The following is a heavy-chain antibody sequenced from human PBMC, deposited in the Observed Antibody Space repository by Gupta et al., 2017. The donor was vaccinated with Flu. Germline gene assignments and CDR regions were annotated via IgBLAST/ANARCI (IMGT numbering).Heavy chain of an antibody. V-gene: IGHV4-34*01. Sequence: QVQLQQWGAGLLKPSETLSLTCAVYNASLSGSSWSWIRQPPGKGPEWIGDIDHSGGTNDNPSLKSRVTMSVDTSKNQFSLNLYSVTAADTAIYYCTRLGGFTVGYNWFDPWGQGTLVTVSS. CDR3: TRLGGFTVGYNWFDP. J-gene: IGHJ5*02. CDR1: NASLSGSS. CDR2: IDHSGGT. D-gene: IGHD4-11*01.